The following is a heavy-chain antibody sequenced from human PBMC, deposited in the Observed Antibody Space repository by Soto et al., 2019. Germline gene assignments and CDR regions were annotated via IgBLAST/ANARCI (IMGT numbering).Heavy chain of an antibody. J-gene: IGHJ4*02. CDR2: IYYSGST. CDR3: ARRGYDFYLDY. D-gene: IGHD5-12*01. CDR1: GGSISSYY. Sequence: KASETLSLTCTVSGGSISSYYWSWIRQPPGKGLEWIGYIYYSGSTNYNPSLKSRVTISVDTSKNQFSLKLSSVTAADTAVYYCARRGYDFYLDYWGQGTLVTVSS. V-gene: IGHV4-59*01.